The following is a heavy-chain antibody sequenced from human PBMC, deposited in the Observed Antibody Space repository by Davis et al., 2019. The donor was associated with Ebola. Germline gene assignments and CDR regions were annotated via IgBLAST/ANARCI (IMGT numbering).Heavy chain of an antibody. V-gene: IGHV1-24*01. CDR3: ASNSGGWGNFDF. Sequence: ASVKVSCKVSGHSLRESPIHWVRQAPGKGPEWMGGFDLEHAETIYAERFEGRVTMTEDTSTDTAYMELTSLSSEDTAVYYCASNSGGWGNFDFWGQGTLVTVSS. J-gene: IGHJ4*02. D-gene: IGHD7-27*01. CDR2: FDLEHAET. CDR1: GHSLRESP.